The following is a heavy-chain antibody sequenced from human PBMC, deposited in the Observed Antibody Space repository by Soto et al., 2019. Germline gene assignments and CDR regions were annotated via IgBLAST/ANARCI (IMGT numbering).Heavy chain of an antibody. CDR3: AKTNRAGGWGTYAY. V-gene: IGHV3-23*01. Sequence: EVQLLDSGGGLVQPGGSLRLSCAASGFTFSNYAMTWVRQAPGKGLEWVSHISDSAGSTYYSDSAKGRFTISRDNSQNTVYLQMNSLRAEDTAVYYCAKTNRAGGWGTYAYWGQGTLVTVSS. D-gene: IGHD3-16*01. CDR1: GFTFSNYA. CDR2: ISDSAGST. J-gene: IGHJ4*02.